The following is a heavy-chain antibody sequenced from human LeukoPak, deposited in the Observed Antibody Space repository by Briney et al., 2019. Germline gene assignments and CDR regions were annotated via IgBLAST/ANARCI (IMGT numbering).Heavy chain of an antibody. J-gene: IGHJ3*02. D-gene: IGHD5-12*01. Sequence: KPGESLRISCKGSGYSFTSYWISWVRQMPGKGLEWMGRIDPRYSYTNYSPSFQGHVTITADKSISTAYLQWSSLKASDNAMYYCARHSSRYSGYDLNDAFDIWGQGTMVTVSS. CDR2: IDPRYSYT. CDR3: ARHSSRYSGYDLNDAFDI. CDR1: GYSFTSYW. V-gene: IGHV5-10-1*01.